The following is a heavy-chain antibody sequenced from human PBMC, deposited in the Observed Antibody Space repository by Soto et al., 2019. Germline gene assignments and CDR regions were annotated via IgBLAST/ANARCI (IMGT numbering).Heavy chain of an antibody. CDR2: IYYTGST. J-gene: IGHJ4*02. D-gene: IGHD3-22*01. V-gene: IGHV4-61*05. CDR1: GGSISSSRYY. CDR3: ARLTSGYYANFDY. Sequence: PSQTLSLTCTVSGGSISSSRYYWGWIRQPPGKGLEWIGYIYYTGSTNYNPSLKSRVTISLDTSKNQFSLKLSSVTAADTAVYYCARLTSGYYANFDYWGQGTLVTVSS.